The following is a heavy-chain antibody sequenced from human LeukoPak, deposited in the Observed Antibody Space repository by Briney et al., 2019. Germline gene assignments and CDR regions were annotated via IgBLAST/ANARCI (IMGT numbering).Heavy chain of an antibody. CDR2: IYHSGST. Sequence: PSETLSLTCAVSGGSISSGGYSWSWIRQPPGTGLEWIGYIYHSGSTYYNPSLKSRVTISVDRSKNQFSLKLSSVTAADTAVYYCARVMWWFDPWGQGTLVTVSS. J-gene: IGHJ5*02. CDR1: GGSISSGGYS. D-gene: IGHD2-21*01. V-gene: IGHV4-30-2*01. CDR3: ARVMWWFDP.